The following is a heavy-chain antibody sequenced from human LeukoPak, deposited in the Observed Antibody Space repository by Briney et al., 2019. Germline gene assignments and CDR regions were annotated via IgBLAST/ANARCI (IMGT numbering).Heavy chain of an antibody. Sequence: ASVKVSCKSSGYTFTNFYIHWMRQAPGQGLEWMGWINPDSGGTSYAQKFQGRVTMTRDTSISTVYVELSRLSSDDTAVYYCARSDSYTWFDPWGQGTLVTVSS. CDR1: GYTFTNFY. CDR2: INPDSGGT. D-gene: IGHD2-15*01. J-gene: IGHJ5*02. V-gene: IGHV1-2*02. CDR3: ARSDSYTWFDP.